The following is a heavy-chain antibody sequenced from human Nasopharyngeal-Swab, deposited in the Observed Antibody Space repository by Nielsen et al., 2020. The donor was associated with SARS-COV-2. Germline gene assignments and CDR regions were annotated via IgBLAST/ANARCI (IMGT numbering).Heavy chain of an antibody. CDR2: LSAYNGNT. CDR3: ARERRGGYHDAFDI. Sequence: ASVKVSCKASGYTFTDYGISWVRQAPGQGLEWMGWLSAYNGNTNYAQRVQGRVTMTTDTSTSTAYMELRSLRSDDTAVYYCARERRGGYHDAFDIWSQGTMVTVSS. J-gene: IGHJ3*02. D-gene: IGHD2-15*01. V-gene: IGHV1-18*01. CDR1: GYTFTDYG.